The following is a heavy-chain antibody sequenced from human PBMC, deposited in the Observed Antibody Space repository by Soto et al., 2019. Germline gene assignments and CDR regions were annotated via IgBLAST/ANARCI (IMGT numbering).Heavy chain of an antibody. CDR3: ASGGVLRYFDWLLGL. D-gene: IGHD3-9*01. V-gene: IGHV4-39*01. CDR1: GGSIGSSSYH. CDR2: IYYSGST. J-gene: IGHJ4*02. Sequence: SETLSLTCTVSGGSIGSSSYHWGWIRQPPGKGLEWIGSIYYSGSTYYNPSLKSRVTISVDTSKNQFSLKLSSVTAADTAVYYCASGGVLRYFDWLLGLWGQGTLVTVSS.